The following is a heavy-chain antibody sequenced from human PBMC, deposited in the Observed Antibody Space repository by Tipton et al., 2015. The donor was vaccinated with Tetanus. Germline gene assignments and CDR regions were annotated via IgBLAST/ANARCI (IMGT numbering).Heavy chain of an antibody. CDR2: VYHGGT. V-gene: IGHV4-30-2*01. Sequence: LRLSCVVSGGSVSGGGYTWNWIRQPPGKGLEWIGSVYHGGTIYTPSLKNRVTISVDRSRSHFSLNLTSVTAADTALYYCARGRNYGDYLDYWGQGSLVTVSS. J-gene: IGHJ4*02. CDR1: GGSVSGGGYT. D-gene: IGHD4-17*01. CDR3: ARGRNYGDYLDY.